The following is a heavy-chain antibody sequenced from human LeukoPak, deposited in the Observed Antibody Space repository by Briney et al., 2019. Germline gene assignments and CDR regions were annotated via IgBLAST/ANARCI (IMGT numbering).Heavy chain of an antibody. J-gene: IGHJ4*02. D-gene: IGHD3-9*01. V-gene: IGHV3-73*01. CDR1: GFTFSGSA. CDR3: TPSLYDILTGSDY. CDR2: IRSKANSYAT. Sequence: GGSPRLSCAASGFTFSGSAMHWVRQASGKGLEWVGRIRSKANSYATAYAASVKGRFTISRDDSKNTACLQMNSLKTEDTAVYYCTPSLYDILTGSDYWGQGTLVTVSS.